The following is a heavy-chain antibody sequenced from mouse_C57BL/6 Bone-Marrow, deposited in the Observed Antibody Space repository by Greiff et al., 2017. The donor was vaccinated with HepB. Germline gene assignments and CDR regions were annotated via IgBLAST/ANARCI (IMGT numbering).Heavy chain of an antibody. J-gene: IGHJ3*01. CDR2: IYPRSGNT. CDR3: ARDGYYAY. Sequence: VKLVESGAELARPGASVKLSCKASGYTFTSYGISWVKQRTGQGLEWIGEIYPRSGNTYYNEKFKGKATLTADKSSSTAYMELRSLTSEDSAVYFCARDGYYAYWGQGTLVTVSA. CDR1: GYTFTSYG. V-gene: IGHV1-81*01. D-gene: IGHD2-3*01.